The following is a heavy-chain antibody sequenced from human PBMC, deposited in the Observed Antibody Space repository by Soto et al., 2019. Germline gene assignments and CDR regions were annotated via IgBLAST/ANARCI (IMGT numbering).Heavy chain of an antibody. CDR1: GFTFSSYG. CDR2: IWYDGSNK. D-gene: IGHD4-4*01. V-gene: IGHV3-33*01. J-gene: IGHJ6*03. CDR3: ARVRAMTTVTGTDYYYYYMDV. Sequence: GGSLRLSCAASGFTFSSYGMHWGSQAPDKGLEWVAVIWYDGSNKYYADSVKGRFTISRDNSKNTLYLQMNSLRAEDTAVYYCARVRAMTTVTGTDYYYYYMDVWGKGTTVTVSS.